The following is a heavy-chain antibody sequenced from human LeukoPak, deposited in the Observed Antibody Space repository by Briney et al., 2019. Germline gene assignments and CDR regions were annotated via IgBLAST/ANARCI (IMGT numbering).Heavy chain of an antibody. CDR3: AKFEGKGPGAFDM. CDR1: GFTFSNYA. Sequence: GGSLRLSCAASGFTFSNYAMCWVRQPPGRGLEWVSAISGSGGSIYYEDSVKGRFTIPRDNSKNTLYLQMDSLRAEDTAVYYCAKFEGKGPGAFDMWGQGTMVTVSS. CDR2: ISGSGGSI. D-gene: IGHD1-14*01. V-gene: IGHV3-23*01. J-gene: IGHJ3*02.